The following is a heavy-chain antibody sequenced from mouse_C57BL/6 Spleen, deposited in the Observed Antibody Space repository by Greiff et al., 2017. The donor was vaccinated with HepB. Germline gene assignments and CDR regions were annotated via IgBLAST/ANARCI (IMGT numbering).Heavy chain of an antibody. J-gene: IGHJ3*01. V-gene: IGHV1-50*01. CDR2: IDPSDSYT. D-gene: IGHD2-12*01. Sequence: QVQLKQPGAELVKPGASVKLSCKASGYTFTSYWMQWVKQRPGQGLEWIGEIDPSDSYTNYNQKFKGKATLTVDTSSSTAYMQLSSLTSEDSAVYYCVKLAEFAYWGQGTLVTVSA. CDR1: GYTFTSYW. CDR3: VKLAEFAY.